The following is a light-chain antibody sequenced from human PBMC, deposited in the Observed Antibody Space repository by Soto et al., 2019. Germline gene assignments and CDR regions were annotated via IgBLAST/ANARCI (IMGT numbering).Light chain of an antibody. V-gene: IGKV3-20*01. CDR2: GTS. Sequence: EIVLTQSPGTLSLSPGERATLSCRASQSVSGSYLVWYQQGPGQPPRLLIYGTSNRAAGIPDRFTGTGSGTDFTLTIYRLEPEDSAVYYCQQYGSSALTFGGGTKV. J-gene: IGKJ4*01. CDR3: QQYGSSALT. CDR1: QSVSGSY.